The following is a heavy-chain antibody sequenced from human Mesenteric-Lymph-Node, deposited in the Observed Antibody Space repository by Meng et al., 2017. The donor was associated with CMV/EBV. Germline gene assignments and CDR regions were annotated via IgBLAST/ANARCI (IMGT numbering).Heavy chain of an antibody. Sequence: SCQASGYTFSNFAITWVRQVPGQGLEWMGWMKPISGDTGYAQNFQGRVTMTRDTSITTAYLELSSLRSDDTAVYYCARGNGGSFDYWGQGSLVTVSS. CDR2: MKPISGDT. CDR3: ARGNGGSFDY. CDR1: GYTFSNFA. D-gene: IGHD3-10*01. J-gene: IGHJ4*02. V-gene: IGHV1-8*01.